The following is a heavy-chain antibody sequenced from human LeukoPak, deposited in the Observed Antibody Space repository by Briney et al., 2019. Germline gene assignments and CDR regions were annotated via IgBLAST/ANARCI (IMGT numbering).Heavy chain of an antibody. CDR2: IKQDGSEK. J-gene: IGHJ4*02. Sequence: GSLRLSCAASGFTFSNYWMTWVRQAPGKGLELVANIKQDGSEKYYVDSVKGRFTISRDNVKNSLYLQMNSLRAEDTAVYYCARNQRRLDYWGQGTLVTVSS. CDR3: ARNQRRLDY. D-gene: IGHD1-14*01. CDR1: GFTFSNYW. V-gene: IGHV3-7*01.